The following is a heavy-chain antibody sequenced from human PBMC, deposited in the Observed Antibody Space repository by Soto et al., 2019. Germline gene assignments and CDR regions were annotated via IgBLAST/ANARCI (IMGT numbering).Heavy chain of an antibody. CDR1: GYSFTTHD. CDR3: ARDDLNRGGKYFDY. D-gene: IGHD2-15*01. Sequence: QVQLVQSGAEVKKTGASVKVSCKASGYSFTTHDITWLRHAPGKGLEWVGGISTDRGDTIYPQNLQGRVTMTTDSSTSTVYMELKSLRSDDTAVYYCARDDLNRGGKYFDYWGQGTLVTVSS. V-gene: IGHV1-18*01. CDR2: ISTDRGDT. J-gene: IGHJ4*02.